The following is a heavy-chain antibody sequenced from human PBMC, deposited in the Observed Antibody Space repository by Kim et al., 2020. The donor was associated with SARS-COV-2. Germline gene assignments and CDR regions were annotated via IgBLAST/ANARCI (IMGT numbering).Heavy chain of an antibody. V-gene: IGHV4-39*01. Sequence: PSLKSRVTISVDTSKNQFSLKLSSVTAADTAVYYCASLGSSGWYSVHFDYWGQGTLVTVSS. D-gene: IGHD6-19*01. J-gene: IGHJ4*02. CDR3: ASLGSSGWYSVHFDY.